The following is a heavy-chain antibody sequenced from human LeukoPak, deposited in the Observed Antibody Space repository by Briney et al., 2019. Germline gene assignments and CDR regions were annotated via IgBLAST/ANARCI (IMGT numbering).Heavy chain of an antibody. V-gene: IGHV3-48*03. D-gene: IGHD1-1*01. CDR1: GFTFSTYE. Sequence: GGSLRLSCAASGFTFSTYEVIWVRQAPGEGREWVSYISASGNTKYYADSVKGRFTVSRDNAKNSLYLQMNSLRAEDTAVYYCAREGYYYFDYWGQGTLVTVSS. J-gene: IGHJ4*02. CDR3: AREGYYYFDY. CDR2: ISASGNTK.